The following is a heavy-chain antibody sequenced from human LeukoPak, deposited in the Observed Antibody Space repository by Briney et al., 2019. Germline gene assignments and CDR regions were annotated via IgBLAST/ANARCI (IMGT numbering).Heavy chain of an antibody. V-gene: IGHV3-7*01. CDR3: AKDIDSGSYLGKYYFDY. CDR1: GFTFSNYW. CDR2: IKTDGSEK. D-gene: IGHD1-26*01. Sequence: PGGSLRLSCEGSGFTFSNYWMGWVRQAPGKGLQWVANIKTDGSEKYYVDSVKGRFTISRDNAKNSLYLQMNSLRAEDTAVYYCAKDIDSGSYLGKYYFDYWGQGTLVTVSS. J-gene: IGHJ4*02.